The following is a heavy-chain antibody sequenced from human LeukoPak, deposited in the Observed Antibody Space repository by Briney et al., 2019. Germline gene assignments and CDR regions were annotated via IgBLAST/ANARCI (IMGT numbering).Heavy chain of an antibody. Sequence: GGSLRLSCEGSGFSFSDDYMSWLRQVPGKGLEWVSYMSSSGSTIFYADSVKGRFNISRDNAKKSLYLQMNSLRVEDTAVYCCARALGPIEYWGRGTLVTVSS. D-gene: IGHD3-10*01. CDR1: GFSFSDDY. V-gene: IGHV3-11*04. CDR2: MSSSGSTI. CDR3: ARALGPIEY. J-gene: IGHJ4*02.